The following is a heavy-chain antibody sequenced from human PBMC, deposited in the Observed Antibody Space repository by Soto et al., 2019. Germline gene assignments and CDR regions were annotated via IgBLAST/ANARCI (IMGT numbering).Heavy chain of an antibody. CDR3: ARGIVVVVAATREYWFDP. Sequence: SQTLSLTCAISGDSVSSNSAAWNWIRQSPSRGLEWLGRTYYRSKWYNDYAVSVKSRITINPDTSKNQFSLQLNSVTPEDTAVYYCARGIVVVVAATREYWFDPWGQGTLVTVSS. CDR1: GDSVSSNSAA. D-gene: IGHD2-15*01. J-gene: IGHJ5*02. V-gene: IGHV6-1*01. CDR2: TYYRSKWYN.